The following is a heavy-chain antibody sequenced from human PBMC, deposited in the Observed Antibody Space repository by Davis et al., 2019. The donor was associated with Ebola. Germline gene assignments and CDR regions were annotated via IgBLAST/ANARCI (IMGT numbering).Heavy chain of an antibody. D-gene: IGHD2-8*02. Sequence: SETLSLTCTVSGGSISSFYWTCIRQPSGKGLEWIAHIHSSGSTNYNASFKSRVMISMDTSKNQFSLKLSSVTAADTAVYYCARGSGLVEYYFEYWGQGTLVTVSS. V-gene: IGHV4-59*01. J-gene: IGHJ4*02. CDR2: IHSSGST. CDR3: ARGSGLVEYYFEY. CDR1: GGSISSFY.